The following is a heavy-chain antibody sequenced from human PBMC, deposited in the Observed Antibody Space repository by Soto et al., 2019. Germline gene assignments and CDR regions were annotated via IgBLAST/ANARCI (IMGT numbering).Heavy chain of an antibody. CDR3: ARYAYHRYYFDY. V-gene: IGHV1-3*01. CDR1: GYTFTSYA. Sequence: XSVKVSCKASGYTFTSYAMHWVRQAPGQRLEWMGWINAGNGNRKYSQKFQGRVTITTATSTSTVYMEVSTLRSDDTAVYYGARYAYHRYYFDYWGQLSLVPVSS. D-gene: IGHD2-2*01. CDR2: INAGNGNR. J-gene: IGHJ4*02.